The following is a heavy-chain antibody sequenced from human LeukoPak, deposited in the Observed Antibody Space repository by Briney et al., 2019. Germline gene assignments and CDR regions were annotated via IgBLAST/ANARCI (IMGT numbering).Heavy chain of an antibody. CDR3: ATDRLYYDSSGYHPVFDY. V-gene: IGHV1-24*01. D-gene: IGHD3-22*01. CDR1: GYTLTELS. CDR2: FDPEDGET. J-gene: IGHJ4*02. Sequence: ASVKVSCKVSGYTLTELSMHWVRQAPGKGLEWMGGFDPEDGETIYAQKFQGRVTMTEDTSTDTAYMELSSLRSEGTAVYYCATDRLYYDSSGYHPVFDYWGQGTLVTVSS.